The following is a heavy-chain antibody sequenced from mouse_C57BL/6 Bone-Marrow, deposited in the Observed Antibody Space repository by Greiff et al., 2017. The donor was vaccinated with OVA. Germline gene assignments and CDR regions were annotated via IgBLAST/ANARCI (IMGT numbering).Heavy chain of an antibody. CDR2: INPSTGGT. J-gene: IGHJ1*03. Sequence: EVQLQQSGPELVKPGASVKISCKASGYSFTGYYMNWVKQSPEKSLEWIGEINPSTGGTTYNQKFKAKATLTVDKSSSTAYMQLKSLTSEDSAVYYCARSNYYGSSYCWYFDVWGTGTTVTVSS. V-gene: IGHV1-42*01. CDR3: ARSNYYGSSYCWYFDV. D-gene: IGHD1-1*01. CDR1: GYSFTGYY.